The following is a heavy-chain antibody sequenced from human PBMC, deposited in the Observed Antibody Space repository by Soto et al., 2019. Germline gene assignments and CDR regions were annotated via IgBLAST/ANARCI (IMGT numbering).Heavy chain of an antibody. J-gene: IGHJ5*02. CDR3: ASGSTYGYSYGYADQWFDP. CDR1: GYTFTSYY. D-gene: IGHD5-18*01. CDR2: INPSGGST. V-gene: IGHV1-46*01. Sequence: ASVKVSCKASGYTFTSYYMHWVRQAPGQGLEWMGIINPSGGSTSYAQKFQGRVTMTRDTSTSTVYMELSSLRSEDTAVYYCASGSTYGYSYGYADQWFDPWGQGTRVTVSS.